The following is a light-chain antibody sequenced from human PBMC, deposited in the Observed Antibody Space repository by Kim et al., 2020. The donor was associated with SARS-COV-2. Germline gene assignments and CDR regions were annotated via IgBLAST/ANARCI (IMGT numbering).Light chain of an antibody. CDR2: GAS. J-gene: IGKJ2*01. Sequence: SVSPGERVTLSCRASQSVRSNLAWYQQKPGQAPRLLIYGASTRATGIPARFSGSGSGTEFTLTISSLQSEDFAVYFCQQYNNWPTVFGQGTKLEIK. V-gene: IGKV3-15*01. CDR1: QSVRSN. CDR3: QQYNNWPTV.